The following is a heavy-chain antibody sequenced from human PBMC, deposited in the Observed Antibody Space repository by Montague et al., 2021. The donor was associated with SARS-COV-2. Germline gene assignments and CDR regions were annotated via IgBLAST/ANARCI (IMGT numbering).Heavy chain of an antibody. J-gene: IGHJ4*02. V-gene: IGHV4-34*01. Sequence: SETLSLTCGVYGGSFGDDHWSWIRQAPGKGLEWIGDIKQSGSTNXNPSLKSRVTISVDTSRNQFSLKLTSVTAADTAVYFCARGHLSVSMIVVVFTSASYYFDYWGQGALVTVSS. CDR3: ARGHLSVSMIVVVFTSASYYFDY. CDR1: GGSFGDDH. CDR2: IKQSGST. D-gene: IGHD3-22*01.